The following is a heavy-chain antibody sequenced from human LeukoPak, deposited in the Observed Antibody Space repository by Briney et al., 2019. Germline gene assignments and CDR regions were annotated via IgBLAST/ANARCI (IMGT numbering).Heavy chain of an antibody. CDR3: ATGYSSGWSHYYYMDV. J-gene: IGHJ6*03. CDR2: ISSSGSYI. CDR1: AFTFSSYS. D-gene: IGHD6-19*01. V-gene: IGHV3-21*01. Sequence: GGSLRLSCAASAFTFSSYSMNWVRQAPGKGLEWVSSISSSGSYIYYADSVKGRFTISRDNAKNSLYLQMNSLRAEDTAVYYCATGYSSGWSHYYYMDVWGKGTTVTVSS.